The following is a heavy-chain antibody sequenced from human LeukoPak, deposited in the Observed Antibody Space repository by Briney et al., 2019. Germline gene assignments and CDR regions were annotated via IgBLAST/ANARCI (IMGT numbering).Heavy chain of an antibody. J-gene: IGHJ6*03. Sequence: SETLSLTCSVSGGSFSSTSYYWGWIRQPPGKGLEWIANIYHTGSTYYNPSLKSRVIISVDTSANQFSLKLSSVTAADTAVYYCARSVYSSSWTVDYMDVWGKGTTVTISS. D-gene: IGHD6-13*01. V-gene: IGHV4-39*01. CDR1: GGSFSSTSYY. CDR3: ARSVYSSSWTVDYMDV. CDR2: IYHTGST.